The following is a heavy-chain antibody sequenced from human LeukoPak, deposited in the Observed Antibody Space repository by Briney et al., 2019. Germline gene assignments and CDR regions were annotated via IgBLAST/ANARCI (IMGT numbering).Heavy chain of an antibody. D-gene: IGHD6-25*01. V-gene: IGHV3-30*02. CDR3: VMGQRSFDY. CDR1: GFTFSSHG. J-gene: IGHJ4*02. Sequence: TGGSLRLSCAASGFTFSSHGFHWVRQAPGKGLEWVAFIWYDGSDKYYADSVKGRFTISRDNSKNTLYLQMNSLRAEDTAVYYCVMGQRSFDYWGQGTLVTVSS. CDR2: IWYDGSDK.